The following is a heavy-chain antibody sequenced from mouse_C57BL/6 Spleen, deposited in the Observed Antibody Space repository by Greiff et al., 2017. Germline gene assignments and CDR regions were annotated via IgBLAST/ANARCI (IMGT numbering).Heavy chain of an antibody. CDR2: IYPGDGDT. V-gene: IGHV1-80*01. D-gene: IGHD1-1*01. CDR1: GYAFSSYW. Sequence: QVQLKQSGAELVKPGASVKISCKASGYAFSSYWMNWVKQRPGKGLEWIGQIYPGDGDTNYNGKFKGKATLTADKSSSTAYMQLSSLTSEDSAVYFCARSPYVDYFDYWGKGTTLTVSS. J-gene: IGHJ2*01. CDR3: ARSPYVDYFDY.